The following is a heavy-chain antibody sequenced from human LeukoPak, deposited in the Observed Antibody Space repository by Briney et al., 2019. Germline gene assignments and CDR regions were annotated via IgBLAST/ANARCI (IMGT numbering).Heavy chain of an antibody. CDR2: IYYSGST. V-gene: IGHV4-39*01. D-gene: IGHD2-15*01. J-gene: IGHJ6*02. CDR3: ARHLRLGYCSGGSCYYHYYGMDV. CDR1: GGSISSSSYY. Sequence: SETLSLTCTVYGGSISSSSYYWGWIRQPPGKGLEWIGSIYYSGSTYYNPSLKSRVTISVDTSKNQFSLKLSSVTAADTAVYYCARHLRLGYCSGGSCYYHYYGMDVWGQGTTVTVSS.